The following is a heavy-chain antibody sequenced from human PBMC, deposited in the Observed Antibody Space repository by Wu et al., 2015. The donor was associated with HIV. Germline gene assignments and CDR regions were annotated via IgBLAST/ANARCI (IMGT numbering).Heavy chain of an antibody. V-gene: IGHV1-18*01. D-gene: IGHD3-22*01. Sequence: QVQLVQSGAEVKKPGASVKVSCTAFGYKFTNYGISWVRQAPGQGLEWMGWISAYNDNTNYAQKLQGRVTMTTDTSTSTAYMELRSLRSDDTAVYYCARENYYDSSGYYPDYWGQGTLVTVSS. CDR3: ARENYYDSSGYYPDY. CDR1: GYKFTNYG. CDR2: ISAYNDNT. J-gene: IGHJ4*02.